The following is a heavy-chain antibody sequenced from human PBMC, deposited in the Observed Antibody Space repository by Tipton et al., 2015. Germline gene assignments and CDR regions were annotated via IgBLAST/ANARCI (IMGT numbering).Heavy chain of an antibody. D-gene: IGHD3-22*01. CDR1: GGSINTGGYY. V-gene: IGHV4-31*03. CDR2: IYYSGST. Sequence: TLSLTCTVSGGSINTGGYYWSWIRHHPTKGLEWIGYIYYSGSTYYNPSLRSRVTISLDTSMHQFSLELGSVTGADTAVYYCARGPNPFYYDTSGFYSGWFDPWGQGTLVTVSS. CDR3: ARGPNPFYYDTSGFYSGWFDP. J-gene: IGHJ5*02.